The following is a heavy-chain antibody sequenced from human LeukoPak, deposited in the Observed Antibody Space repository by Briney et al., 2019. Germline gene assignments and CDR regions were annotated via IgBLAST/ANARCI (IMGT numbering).Heavy chain of an antibody. D-gene: IGHD4-17*01. CDR2: INPSGGST. J-gene: IGHJ4*02. V-gene: IGHV1-46*01. CDR1: GYTFITYY. Sequence: ASVTVSCKASGYTFITYYIHWVRQAPGKGLEWMGIINPSGGSTSYAQKFQGRVTMTRDTSTSTVYMELTSLRSEDTAVFYCARARDYGDYVFDYWGQGTLVTVSS. CDR3: ARARDYGDYVFDY.